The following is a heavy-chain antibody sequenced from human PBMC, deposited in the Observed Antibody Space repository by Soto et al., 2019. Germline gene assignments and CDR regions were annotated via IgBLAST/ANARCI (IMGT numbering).Heavy chain of an antibody. J-gene: IGHJ5*02. D-gene: IGHD6-19*01. CDR3: AREAGPDRWFDP. CDR2: ISTSGTT. CDR1: GASIRSYF. V-gene: IGHV4-4*07. Sequence: PSETLSLTCTVSGASIRSYFWTWIRQPAGKGLDWIGRISTSGTTNYNPSLKSRVTMSVDTSKNHFSLNLSSVTAADTAVYYCAREAGPDRWFDPWGQGTLVTFSS.